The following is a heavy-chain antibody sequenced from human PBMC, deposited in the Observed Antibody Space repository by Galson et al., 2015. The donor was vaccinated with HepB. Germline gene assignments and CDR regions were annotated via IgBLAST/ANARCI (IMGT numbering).Heavy chain of an antibody. CDR1: GGTFSTYA. V-gene: IGHV1-69*13. Sequence: SVKVSCKASGGTFSTYAISWVRQAPGHGLEWMGGITPIFGTANYAQKFQGRVTITADESTRTAYMELSSLRSEDTAMYYCARGGRELLSLHYYYYYGMDVWGQGTTVTVSS. J-gene: IGHJ6*02. D-gene: IGHD1-26*01. CDR3: ARGGRELLSLHYYYYYGMDV. CDR2: ITPIFGTA.